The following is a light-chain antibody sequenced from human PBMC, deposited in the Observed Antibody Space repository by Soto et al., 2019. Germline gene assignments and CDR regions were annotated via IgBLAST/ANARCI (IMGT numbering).Light chain of an antibody. Sequence: QSALTQPASVSGSPGQSITISCTGTSSDVGFYNYVSWYQQNPGKAPKLMIYEVRHRPSGVSNRFSGSKSGNTASLTISGLQAEDEADYYCSSFTNTDTLVFGTGTKVTVL. CDR2: EVR. V-gene: IGLV2-14*01. CDR1: SSDVGFYNY. CDR3: SSFTNTDTLV. J-gene: IGLJ1*01.